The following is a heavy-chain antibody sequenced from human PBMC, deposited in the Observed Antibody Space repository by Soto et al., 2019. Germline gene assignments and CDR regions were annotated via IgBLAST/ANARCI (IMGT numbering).Heavy chain of an antibody. D-gene: IGHD1-26*01. V-gene: IGHV2-5*01. CDR2: ISWKDEK. Sequence: QITLKESGPTLVKPTQTLTVTCTFSGFSLSTSGAGVGGIRQSPGKAPEWLALISWKDEKRYNPGLKSRTTTTKEAPKNQVVLTMTVLDPVDTATYFFAHSYGGNYYRWYFDSWGQGTLVTVSS. CDR1: GFSLSTSGAG. CDR3: AHSYGGNYYRWYFDS. J-gene: IGHJ4*02.